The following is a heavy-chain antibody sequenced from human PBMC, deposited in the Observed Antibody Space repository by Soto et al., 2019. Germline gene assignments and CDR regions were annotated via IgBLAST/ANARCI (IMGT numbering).Heavy chain of an antibody. CDR3: ARVQAVAGFMATAY. Sequence: SETLSLTCAVSGGSFSTTTYSWTWSRQPPGKGLEWIGYISHSGTTYYNPSPKSRVTISVDRSKNQFSLKLTSVTAADTAVYYCARVQAVAGFMATAYWGQGTLVTVSS. J-gene: IGHJ4*02. CDR1: GGSFSTTTYS. CDR2: ISHSGTT. V-gene: IGHV4-30-2*01. D-gene: IGHD6-19*01.